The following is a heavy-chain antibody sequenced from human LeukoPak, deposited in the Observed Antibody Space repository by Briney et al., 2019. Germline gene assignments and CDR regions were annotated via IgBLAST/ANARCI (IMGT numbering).Heavy chain of an antibody. D-gene: IGHD1-20*01. V-gene: IGHV1-2*02. Sequence: ASVKVSCKASGYTGYYMHWVRQAPGQGLEWMGWINSNSGGTNYAQKLQGRVTVTTDTSTSTAYMELRSLRSDDTAVYYCARGNWNQYYFDYWGQGTLVTVSS. CDR2: INSNSGGT. J-gene: IGHJ4*02. CDR3: ARGNWNQYYFDY. CDR1: GYTGYY.